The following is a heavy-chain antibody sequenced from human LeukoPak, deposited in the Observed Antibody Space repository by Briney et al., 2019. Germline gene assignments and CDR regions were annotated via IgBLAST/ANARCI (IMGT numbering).Heavy chain of an antibody. CDR2: ISGSGGST. D-gene: IGHD3-3*01. V-gene: IGHV3-23*01. Sequence: GGSLRLSCAASGFTFSSYAMGWVRQAPGKGLEWVSAISGSGGSTYYADSVKGRFTISRDNSKNTLYLQMNSLRAEDTAVYYCAKDLRITIFGVGDNWFDPWGQGTLVTVSS. CDR3: AKDLRITIFGVGDNWFDP. J-gene: IGHJ5*02. CDR1: GFTFSSYA.